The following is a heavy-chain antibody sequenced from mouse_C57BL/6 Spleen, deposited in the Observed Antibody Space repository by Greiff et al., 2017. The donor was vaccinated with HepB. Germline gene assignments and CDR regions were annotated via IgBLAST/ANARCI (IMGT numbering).Heavy chain of an antibody. CDR2: INPNNGGT. Sequence: VQLQQSGPELVKPGASVKISCKASGYTFTDYYMNWVKQSHGKSLEWIGDINPNNGGTSYNQKFKGKATLTVDKSSSTAYMELRSLTSEDSAVYYCARGPYDYDRARYYFDYWGQGTTLTVSS. D-gene: IGHD2-4*01. CDR3: ARGPYDYDRARYYFDY. V-gene: IGHV1-26*01. J-gene: IGHJ2*01. CDR1: GYTFTDYY.